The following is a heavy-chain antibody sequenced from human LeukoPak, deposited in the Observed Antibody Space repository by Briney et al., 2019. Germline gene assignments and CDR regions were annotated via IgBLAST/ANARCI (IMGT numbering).Heavy chain of an antibody. CDR1: GFTFSAYW. CDR2: INGDGSRT. D-gene: IGHD4-17*01. J-gene: IGHJ3*02. CDR3: TFNSYGDHVAVDAFDI. Sequence: GGSLRLSCAASGFTFSAYWMHWVGQAPGKGLVWVSRINGDGSRTNYADSVKGRFTISRDNAKNTLYLQMNSLRAEDTAVYYCTFNSYGDHVAVDAFDIWGQGTMVTVSS. V-gene: IGHV3-74*01.